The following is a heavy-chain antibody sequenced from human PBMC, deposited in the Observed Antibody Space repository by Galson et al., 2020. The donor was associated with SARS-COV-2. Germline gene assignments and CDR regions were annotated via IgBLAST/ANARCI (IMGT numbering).Heavy chain of an antibody. Sequence: SGPTLVKPPHTLTLTCTFSGFSHSTSGMCVSWIRPPPGKALEWLARIDWDGDKHYSTSLKTRFTISKDTSKNQVVLIMTNMDPVDTATYYCARTWITGTTSRTFDYWGQGTLVTVSS. CDR3: ARTWITGTTSRTFDY. V-gene: IGHV2-70*11. J-gene: IGHJ4*02. CDR1: GFSHSTSGMC. CDR2: IDWDGDK. D-gene: IGHD1-1*01.